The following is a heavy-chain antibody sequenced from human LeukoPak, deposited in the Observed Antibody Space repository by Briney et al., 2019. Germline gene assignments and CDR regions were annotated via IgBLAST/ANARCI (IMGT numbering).Heavy chain of an antibody. CDR2: TYYRSKWYF. J-gene: IGHJ4*02. CDR3: ARGATAYFDF. Sequence: SQTLSLTCAISGDTVSSNSVAWNWVRQSPSRGLEWLGRTYYRSKWYFDYEVSVKGRITINPDTSKNQFSLHLNSVTPEDTAVYFCARGATAYFDFWGQGSLATVSS. V-gene: IGHV6-1*01. D-gene: IGHD5-12*01. CDR1: GDTVSSNSVA.